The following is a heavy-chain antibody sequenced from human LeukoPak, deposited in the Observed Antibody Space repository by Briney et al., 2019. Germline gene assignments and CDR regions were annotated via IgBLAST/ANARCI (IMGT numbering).Heavy chain of an antibody. CDR1: GFIFSNYA. J-gene: IGHJ4*02. V-gene: IGHV3-23*01. Sequence: GGSLRLSCAASGFIFSNYAMSWVRQAPGKGLEWVSAISGSGGSTYYADSVKGRFTISRDNSKNTLYLQMNSLRAEDTAVYYCAKTLGGALMVVDYWGQGTLVTVSS. CDR2: ISGSGGST. CDR3: AKTLGGALMVVDY. D-gene: IGHD3-16*01.